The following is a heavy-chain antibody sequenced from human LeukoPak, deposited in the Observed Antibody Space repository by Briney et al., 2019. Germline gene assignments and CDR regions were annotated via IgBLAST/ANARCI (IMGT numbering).Heavy chain of an antibody. CDR2: ISSSGSTI. V-gene: IGHV3-11*04. J-gene: IGHJ6*03. D-gene: IGHD4-17*01. CDR1: GFLFSDYY. Sequence: GRSLRLSCAASGFLFSDYYMSWIRQAPGKGLEWVSYISSSGSTIYYADSVKGRFTISRDNAKNSLYLQMNSLRAEDTAVYYCARNGFHYGDYGDFYYYYYMDVWGKGTTVTVSS. CDR3: ARNGFHYGDYGDFYYYYYMDV.